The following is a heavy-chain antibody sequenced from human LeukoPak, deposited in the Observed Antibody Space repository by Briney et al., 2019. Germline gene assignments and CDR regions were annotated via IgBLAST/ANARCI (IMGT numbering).Heavy chain of an antibody. CDR2: IRSSSSYI. Sequence: PGGSLRLSCAASGFTFSSYSMNWVRQAPGKGLEWVSSIRSSSSYIYYADSVKGRFTISRDNAKNSLYLQMNSLRAEDTAVYYCARDFRPYSSSCPDYWGQGTLVTVSS. J-gene: IGHJ4*02. CDR1: GFTFSSYS. D-gene: IGHD6-13*01. V-gene: IGHV3-21*01. CDR3: ARDFRPYSSSCPDY.